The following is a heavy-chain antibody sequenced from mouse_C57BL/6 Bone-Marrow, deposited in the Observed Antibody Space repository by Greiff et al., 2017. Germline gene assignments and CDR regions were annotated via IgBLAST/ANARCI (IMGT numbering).Heavy chain of an antibody. CDR3: SSFDGNYFDF. J-gene: IGHJ2*01. CDR1: GFNIKDDY. CDR2: IDPEIGDT. V-gene: IGHV14-4*01. D-gene: IGHD2-3*01. Sequence: VQLQQSGAELVRPGASVKLSCTASGFNIKDDYIHWVKQRPEQGLEWIGWIDPEIGDTEYASKFQGKATITSEPSSNTAYLQLSILTSEDTAVYYCSSFDGNYFDFWGQGTPLTVAS.